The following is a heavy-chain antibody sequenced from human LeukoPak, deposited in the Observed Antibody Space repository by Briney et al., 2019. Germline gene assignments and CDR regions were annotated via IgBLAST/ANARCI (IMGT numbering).Heavy chain of an antibody. Sequence: GGSLRLSCAASGFTFSSYSMNWVRQAPGKGLEWVSYISSSSSTIYYADPVKGRFTISRDNAKNSLYLQMNSLRAEDTAVYYCARDRPGAAADYWGQGTLVTVSS. CDR2: ISSSSSTI. D-gene: IGHD6-13*01. J-gene: IGHJ4*02. V-gene: IGHV3-48*01. CDR1: GFTFSSYS. CDR3: ARDRPGAAADY.